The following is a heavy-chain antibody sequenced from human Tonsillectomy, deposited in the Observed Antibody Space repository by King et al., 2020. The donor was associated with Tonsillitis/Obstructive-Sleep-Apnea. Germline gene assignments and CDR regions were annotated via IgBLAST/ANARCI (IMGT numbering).Heavy chain of an antibody. D-gene: IGHD2-2*02. V-gene: IGHV3-33*01. CDR1: GFTFSTYG. Sequence: VQLVESGGGVVQPGRSLRLSCAASGFTFSTYGMHWVRQAPGKGLEWVAVIWYDGRNKYYGDSVKGRFTISRDNTKNTLYLQMNSLRAEDTAVYYCARSSKLVRVEAATAIDYWGQGTLVTVSS. CDR3: ARSSKLVRVEAATAIDY. CDR2: IWYDGRNK. J-gene: IGHJ4*02.